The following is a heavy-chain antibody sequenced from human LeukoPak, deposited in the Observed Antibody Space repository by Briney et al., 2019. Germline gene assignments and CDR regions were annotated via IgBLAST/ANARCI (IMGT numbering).Heavy chain of an antibody. J-gene: IGHJ4*02. D-gene: IGHD2-2*01. Sequence: PGGSLRLSCAASGFTFSSYAMSWVRQAPGKGLEWVSYISISSSTIYYADSVKGRFTISRDNAKNSLYLQMNSLRAEDTAVYYCARGNIGYCSSTSCYEGDYWGQGTLVTVSS. CDR3: ARGNIGYCSSTSCYEGDY. CDR2: ISISSSTI. V-gene: IGHV3-48*01. CDR1: GFTFSSYA.